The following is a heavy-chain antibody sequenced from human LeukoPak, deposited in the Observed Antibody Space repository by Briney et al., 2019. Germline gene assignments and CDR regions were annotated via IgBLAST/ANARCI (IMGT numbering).Heavy chain of an antibody. D-gene: IGHD3-3*01. CDR3: ARVYYDFWKNYFDY. CDR1: GGSISSSSYY. J-gene: IGHJ4*02. V-gene: IGHV4-39*01. Sequence: SETLSLTCTVSGGSISSSSYYWGWIRQPPGKGLEWIGSIYYSGSTYNPSLKSRVTISVDTSKNQFSLKLSSVTAADTAVYYCARVYYDFWKNYFDYWGQGTLVTVSS. CDR2: IYYSGST.